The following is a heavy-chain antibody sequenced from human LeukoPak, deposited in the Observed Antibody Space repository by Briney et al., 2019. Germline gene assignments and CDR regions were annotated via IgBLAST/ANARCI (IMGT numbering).Heavy chain of an antibody. CDR1: GFTFNTYG. D-gene: IGHD3-10*01. J-gene: IGHJ6*03. Sequence: PGGTLRLSCAASGFTFNTYGMSWVRQAPGKGLEWVSGISGSGGATYYADSVKGRFTISRDDPHNTLYLQMNSLRAEDTAVYYCARKEATWYYYGSGGPRVSYYYYMDVWGKGTTVTISS. CDR2: ISGSGGAT. V-gene: IGHV3-23*01. CDR3: ARKEATWYYYGSGGPRVSYYYYMDV.